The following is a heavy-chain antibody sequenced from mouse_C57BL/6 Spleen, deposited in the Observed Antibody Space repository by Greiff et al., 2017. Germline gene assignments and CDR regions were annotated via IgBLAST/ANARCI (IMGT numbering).Heavy chain of an antibody. Sequence: VKLMESGAELVRPGTSVKVSCKASGYAFTNYLIEWVKQRPGQGLEWIGVINPGSGGTNYNEKFKGKATLTADKSSSTAYMQLSSLTSEDSAVYFCAREGDYDRSPFAYWGQGTLVTVSA. CDR2: INPGSGGT. D-gene: IGHD2-4*01. J-gene: IGHJ3*01. CDR3: AREGDYDRSPFAY. CDR1: GYAFTNYL. V-gene: IGHV1-54*01.